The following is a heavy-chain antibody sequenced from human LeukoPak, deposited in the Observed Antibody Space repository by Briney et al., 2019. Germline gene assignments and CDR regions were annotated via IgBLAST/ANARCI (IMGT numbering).Heavy chain of an antibody. CDR2: IRSGGGTT. CDR1: GLTFTSYV. J-gene: IGHJ4*02. Sequence: GGSLRLSCAASGLTFTSYVMSWVRQAPGKGLERVSGIRSGGGTTSYADSVKGRFTISRDNSQNILYLQMNSLRADDTAIYYCARGGVARPFDYWGQGTLVTVSS. CDR3: ARGGVARPFDY. V-gene: IGHV3-23*01. D-gene: IGHD3-3*01.